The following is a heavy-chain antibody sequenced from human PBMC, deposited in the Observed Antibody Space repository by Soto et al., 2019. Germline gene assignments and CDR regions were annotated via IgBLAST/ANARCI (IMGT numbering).Heavy chain of an antibody. D-gene: IGHD3-22*01. CDR1: GGSVSSGSYY. V-gene: IGHV4-61*01. Sequence: SETLSLTCTVSGGSVSSGSYYWSWIRQPPGKGLEWIGYIYYSGSTNYNPSLKSRVTISVDTSKNQFSLKLSSVTAADTAVYYCARGREEYYYDSSGYYGQYGMDVWGQGTTVTVSS. CDR2: IYYSGST. J-gene: IGHJ6*02. CDR3: ARGREEYYYDSSGYYGQYGMDV.